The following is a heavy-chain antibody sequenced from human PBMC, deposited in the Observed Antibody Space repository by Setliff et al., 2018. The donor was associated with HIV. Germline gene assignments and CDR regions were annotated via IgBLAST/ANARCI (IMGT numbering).Heavy chain of an antibody. V-gene: IGHV1-69*05. CDR1: GYTFTNYD. CDR3: AREVGTYSGSYAVADGFDI. CDR2: IIPIFGTA. Sequence: SVKVSCKASGYTFTNYDISWVRQAPGQGLEWMGGIIPIFGTANYAQKFQGRVTITTDESTGTTYMELSSLRSEDTAVYYCAREVGTYSGSYAVADGFDIWGQGTMVTVSS. J-gene: IGHJ3*02. D-gene: IGHD1-26*01.